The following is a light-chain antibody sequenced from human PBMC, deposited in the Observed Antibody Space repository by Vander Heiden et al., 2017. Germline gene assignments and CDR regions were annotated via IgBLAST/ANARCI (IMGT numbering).Light chain of an antibody. Sequence: DIVMTHSPLSLPVTPGEPASISCRSSQSLLHSTVCNYLDWYLQKPGQSPQLLIYSGSRLACGVPDRFSGSGSGTDFTLTISRVEADDVGVYYCMQALQTPRTFGQGTKLEIK. CDR2: SGS. J-gene: IGKJ2*02. CDR3: MQALQTPRT. CDR1: QSLLHSTVCNY. V-gene: IGKV2-28*01.